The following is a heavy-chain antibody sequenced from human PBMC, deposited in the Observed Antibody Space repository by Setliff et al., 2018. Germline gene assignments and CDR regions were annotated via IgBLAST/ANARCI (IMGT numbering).Heavy chain of an antibody. CDR1: GFTFSDYY. CDR2: ISSSSSYT. Sequence: LRLSCAASGFTFSDYYMSWIRQAPGKGLEWVSYISSSSSYTNYADSVKGRFTISRDNAKNSLYLQMNSLRAEDTAVYYCASAGHSGSWFPFDAFHIWGQGTMVTVSS. J-gene: IGHJ3*02. D-gene: IGHD6-13*01. V-gene: IGHV3-11*03. CDR3: ASAGHSGSWFPFDAFHI.